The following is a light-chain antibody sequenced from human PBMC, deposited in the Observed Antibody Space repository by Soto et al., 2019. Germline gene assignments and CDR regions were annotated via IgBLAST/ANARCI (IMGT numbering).Light chain of an antibody. CDR1: SSDVGGYNY. CDR3: SSSTSGSTLLV. J-gene: IGLJ2*01. V-gene: IGLV2-14*01. Sequence: QSVLTQPASVSGSPGQSITISCTGSSSDVGGYNYVSWYQQHPGKAPKLMIYEVTNRPSGVSNRFSGSKSGNTASLTISGLQAEDEADYYCSSSTSGSTLLVFGGGTKLIVL. CDR2: EVT.